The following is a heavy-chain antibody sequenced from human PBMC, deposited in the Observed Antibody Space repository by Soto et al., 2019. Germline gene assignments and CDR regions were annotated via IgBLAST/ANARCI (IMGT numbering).Heavy chain of an antibody. CDR2: IYWDDDK. Sequence: QITLKESGPTLVKPTQTLTLTCTFSGFSLSSSGVGVGWIRQPPGKALEWLALIYWDDDKRYSPSLKSRLTIXXXTXQNQVVLTMTNMDPVDTATYYCAHRGSYGDRMDFDYWGQGTLVTVSS. CDR1: GFSLSSSGVG. D-gene: IGHD4-17*01. V-gene: IGHV2-5*02. CDR3: AHRGSYGDRMDFDY. J-gene: IGHJ4*02.